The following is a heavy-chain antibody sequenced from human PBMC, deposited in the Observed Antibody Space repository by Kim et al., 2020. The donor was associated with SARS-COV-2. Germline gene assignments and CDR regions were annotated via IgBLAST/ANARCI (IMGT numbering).Heavy chain of an antibody. J-gene: IGHJ4*02. CDR2: INPNSGGT. Sequence: ASVKVSCKSSGYTFTGYYMHWVRQSPGQGLEWMGWINPNSGGTNYAQKFQGRVTMTMYTSISTAYMELSRLISDDTAVYYCARDRPRTSSSLDYWGQGTLVTVSS. CDR3: ARDRPRTSSSLDY. CDR1: GYTFTGYY. V-gene: IGHV1-2*02.